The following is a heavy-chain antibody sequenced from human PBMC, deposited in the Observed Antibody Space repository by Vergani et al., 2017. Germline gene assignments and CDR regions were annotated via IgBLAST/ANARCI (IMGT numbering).Heavy chain of an antibody. D-gene: IGHD2-15*01. CDR2: IYYSGST. Sequence: QLQLQESGPGLVKPSETLSLTCTVSGGSISSSSYYWGWIRQPPGKGLEWIGSIYYSGSTYYNPSLKSRVTISVDTSKNQFSLKLSSVTAADTAVYYCAKLVVVAAMEGDYYYYGMDVWGQGTTVTVSS. J-gene: IGHJ6*02. CDR1: GGSISSSSYY. V-gene: IGHV4-39*07. CDR3: AKLVVVAAMEGDYYYYGMDV.